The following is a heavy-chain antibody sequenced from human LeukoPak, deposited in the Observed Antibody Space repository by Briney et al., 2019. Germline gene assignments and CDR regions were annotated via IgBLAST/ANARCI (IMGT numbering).Heavy chain of an antibody. Sequence: GGSLRLSCAASGFTFSSYAMHWVRQAPGKGLEWLANIKQDGSEKYYVDSVKGRFTISRDNAKNSLYLQMNSLRAEDTAVYYCARIQWLDYWGQGTLVTVSS. CDR2: IKQDGSEK. CDR3: ARIQWLDY. J-gene: IGHJ4*02. V-gene: IGHV3-7*01. D-gene: IGHD5-12*01. CDR1: GFTFSSYA.